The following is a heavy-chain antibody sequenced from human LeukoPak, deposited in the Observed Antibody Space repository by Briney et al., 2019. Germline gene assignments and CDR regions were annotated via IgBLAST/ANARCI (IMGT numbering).Heavy chain of an antibody. CDR3: ARDLGYFDAFDI. Sequence: SETLSLTCTVSGGSISSYYWSWIRQPPGKGLEWIGYIYYSGSTNYNPSLKRRVTISVDTSKNQFSLKLSSVTAADTAVYYCARDLGYFDAFDIWGQGTMVTVSS. V-gene: IGHV4-59*01. J-gene: IGHJ3*02. CDR1: GGSISSYY. D-gene: IGHD5-18*01. CDR2: IYYSGST.